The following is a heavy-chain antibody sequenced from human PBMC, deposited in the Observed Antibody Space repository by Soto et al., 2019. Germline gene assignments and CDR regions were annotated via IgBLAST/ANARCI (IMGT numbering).Heavy chain of an antibody. CDR3: AKHLSNGSPDY. V-gene: IGHV3-23*01. D-gene: IGHD3-22*01. J-gene: IGHJ4*02. CDR2: ISGSGGGT. Sequence: EEQLLESGGALVQPGGSLRLSCAASGFTFSSYAMSWVRQAPGKGLEWVSLISGSGGGTYYADSVKGRFTISRDNSKNTLYLQMNSLRAEDTAVFYCAKHLSNGSPDYWGQGTLVTVSS. CDR1: GFTFSSYA.